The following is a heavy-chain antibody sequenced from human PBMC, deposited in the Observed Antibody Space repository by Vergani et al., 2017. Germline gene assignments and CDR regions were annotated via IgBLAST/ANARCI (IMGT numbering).Heavy chain of an antibody. V-gene: IGHV1-69*12. Sequence: QVQLVQSGAEVKKPGSSVKVSCKASGGTLSSFFISWVRQAPAQGLEWIGGGLIPFFGARNYAQNFQGRVTIRADESQTTAFMALDNLTSADTAVYYCARGGSGSYLWTGSLGQGTLVTVSS. CDR3: ARGGSGSYLWTGS. D-gene: IGHD1-26*01. J-gene: IGHJ5*02. CDR1: GGTLSSFF. CDR2: LIPFFGAR.